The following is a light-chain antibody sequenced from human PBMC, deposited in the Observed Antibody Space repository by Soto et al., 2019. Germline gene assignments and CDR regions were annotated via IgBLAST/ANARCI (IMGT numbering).Light chain of an antibody. V-gene: IGKV1-27*01. CDR2: AAS. CDR1: QGISNY. Sequence: DIQMTQPPSSLSASVRDRVTITCRASQGISNYLAWYQQKPGKVPKLLIYAASTLQSGVPSRFSGSGSGTDFTLTISSLQPEDVATYYCQKYDSARWTFGQGTKVEIK. CDR3: QKYDSARWT. J-gene: IGKJ1*01.